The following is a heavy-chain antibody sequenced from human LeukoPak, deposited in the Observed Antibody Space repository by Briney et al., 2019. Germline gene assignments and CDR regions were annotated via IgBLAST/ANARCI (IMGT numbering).Heavy chain of an antibody. V-gene: IGHV4-34*01. CDR1: SGSFSGYY. CDR3: ARLGDIVVVPAASFDY. J-gene: IGHJ4*02. CDR2: VNHSGST. D-gene: IGHD2-2*01. Sequence: SETLSLTCAVYSGSFSGYYWSWIRQPPGKGLEWIGEVNHSGSTNYNPCLKSRVTISVDTSKHQFSLKLSSVTAADTAVYYCARLGDIVVVPAASFDYWGQGTLVTVSS.